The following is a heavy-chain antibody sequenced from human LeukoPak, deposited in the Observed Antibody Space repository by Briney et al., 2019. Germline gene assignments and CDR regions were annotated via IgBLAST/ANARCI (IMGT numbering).Heavy chain of an antibody. CDR1: GGTFSSYA. J-gene: IGHJ6*03. CDR2: IIPIFGTA. Sequence: ASVKVSCKASGGTFSSYAISWVRQAPGQGLEWMGGIIPIFGTANYAQKFQGRVTITADESTSTAYMELSSLRSEDTAVCYCARVSRRSWYSRGWAPFDYMDVWGKGTTVTISS. CDR3: ARVSRRSWYSRGWAPFDYMDV. D-gene: IGHD6-13*01. V-gene: IGHV1-69*13.